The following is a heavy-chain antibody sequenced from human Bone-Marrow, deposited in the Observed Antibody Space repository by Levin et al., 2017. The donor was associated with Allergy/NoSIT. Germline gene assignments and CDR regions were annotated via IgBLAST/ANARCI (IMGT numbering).Heavy chain of an antibody. D-gene: IGHD3-22*01. V-gene: IGHV1-69*13. J-gene: IGHJ4*02. Sequence: SVKVSCKASGGTFNRYGISWVRQAPGQGLEWMGGIIPMFGAATYAQKFQGGVTFTADASTSTVYMELSSLRSEDTAVYYCTRTPAMMVEYYFDLWGQGTLLTVSS. CDR3: TRTPAMMVEYYFDL. CDR1: GGTFNRYG. CDR2: IIPMFGAA.